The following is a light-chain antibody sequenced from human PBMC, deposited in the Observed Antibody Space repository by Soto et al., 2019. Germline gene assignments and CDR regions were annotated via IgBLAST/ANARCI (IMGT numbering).Light chain of an antibody. CDR2: KAS. J-gene: IGKJ1*01. V-gene: IGKV1-5*03. CDR3: QQYNSYSWT. CDR1: QGISSW. Sequence: DIQMTQSPSTLSASVGDRVTITCRASQGISSWVAWYQQKPGKAPKLLIYKASSLESGVPSRFSGSGSGTEFTLTISSLQPDDFAAYYCQQYNSYSWTFGQGTKVEIK.